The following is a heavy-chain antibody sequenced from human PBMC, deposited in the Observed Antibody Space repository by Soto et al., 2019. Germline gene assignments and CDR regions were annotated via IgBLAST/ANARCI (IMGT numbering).Heavy chain of an antibody. CDR1: GYTFNSFW. V-gene: IGHV5-51*01. CDR3: VTTRDGTTFFPH. J-gene: IGHJ4*02. Sequence: GVSLKISCQGSGYTFNSFWIGWVRQMPGEGLEWMGLMFPWTSDTRYSPSFQGHVSISVDRSTGTGYLQWNSLKASDTAMYYCVTTRDGTTFFPHWGQGTPVTVSS. CDR2: MFPWTSDT. D-gene: IGHD1-7*01.